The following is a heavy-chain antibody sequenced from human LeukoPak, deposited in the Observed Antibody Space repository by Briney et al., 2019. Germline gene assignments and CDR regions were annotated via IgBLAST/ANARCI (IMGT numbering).Heavy chain of an antibody. J-gene: IGHJ4*02. CDR3: ARWDIAAAFGY. CDR1: GYSFATSW. V-gene: IGHV5-51*01. D-gene: IGHD6-13*01. CDR2: IYPGDSDT. Sequence: GESLKISCKGSGYSFATSWIGWVRQMPGKGLEWMGIIYPGDSDTRYSPSFQGQVTISADKSISTAYLQWSSLKASDTAMYYCARWDIAAAFGYWGQGTLVTVSS.